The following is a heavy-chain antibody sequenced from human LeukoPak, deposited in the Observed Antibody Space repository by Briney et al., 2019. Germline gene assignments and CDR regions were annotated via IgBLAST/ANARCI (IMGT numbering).Heavy chain of an antibody. CDR1: GITFSSYG. CDR2: IRYDGSNK. CDR3: AKDQFVVVPATDAFDI. D-gene: IGHD2-2*01. Sequence: PGGSLRLSCAASGITFSSYGMHWVRQAPGKGLEWVAFIRYDGSNKYYADSVKGRFTISRDNSKNTLYLQMNSLRAEDTAVYYCAKDQFVVVPATDAFDIWGQGTMVTVSS. J-gene: IGHJ3*02. V-gene: IGHV3-30*02.